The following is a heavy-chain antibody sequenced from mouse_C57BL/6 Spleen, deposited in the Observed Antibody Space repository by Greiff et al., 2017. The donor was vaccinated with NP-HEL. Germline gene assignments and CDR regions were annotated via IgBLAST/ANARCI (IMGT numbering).Heavy chain of an antibody. CDR3: VRHRSSYYYAMDY. CDR1: GFSFNTYA. Sequence: EVQLVESGGGLVQPKGSLKLSCAASGFSFNTYAMNWVRQAPGKGLEWVARIRSKSNNYATYYADSVKDRFTISRDDSESMLYLQMNNLKTEDTAMYYCVRHRSSYYYAMDYWGQGTSVTVSS. V-gene: IGHV10-1*01. D-gene: IGHD1-1*01. J-gene: IGHJ4*01. CDR2: IRSKSNNYAT.